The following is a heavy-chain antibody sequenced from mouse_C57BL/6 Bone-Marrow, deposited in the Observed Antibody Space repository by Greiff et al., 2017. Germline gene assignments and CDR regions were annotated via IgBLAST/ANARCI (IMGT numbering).Heavy chain of an antibody. CDR2: ISDGGSYT. J-gene: IGHJ3*01. CDR3: ASLWLRRAWFAY. Sequence: DVMLVESGGGLVKPGGSLKLSCAASGFTFSSYAMSWVRQTPEKRLEWVATISDGGSYTYSPANVQGRFTISRYNAKYNLYLQMSHLKSEDTAMYYCASLWLRRAWFAYWGQGTLVTVSA. CDR1: GFTFSSYA. V-gene: IGHV5-4*03. D-gene: IGHD2-2*01.